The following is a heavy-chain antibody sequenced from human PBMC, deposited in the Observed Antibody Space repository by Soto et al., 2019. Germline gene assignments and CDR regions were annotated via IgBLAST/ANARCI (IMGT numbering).Heavy chain of an antibody. D-gene: IGHD5-12*01. V-gene: IGHV1-18*01. Sequence: QVHLVQSGVEVKTPGASVKVSCQASGYTFFTYDISWVRQAPGQGLEWMGWISTYSGDTKYAQKFQGRVPMTADTSTATGYLELRSLRSDDTAVYYCARHHGPTTSENWFDPWGQGTLVTVSS. CDR1: GYTFFTYD. J-gene: IGHJ5*02. CDR2: ISTYSGDT. CDR3: ARHHGPTTSENWFDP.